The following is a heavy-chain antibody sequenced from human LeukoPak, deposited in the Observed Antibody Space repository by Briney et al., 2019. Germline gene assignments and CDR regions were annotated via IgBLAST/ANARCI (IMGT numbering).Heavy chain of an antibody. CDR2: IYYSGST. V-gene: IGHV4-30-4*01. CDR3: ARDFSYYDRQLSRYFDL. J-gene: IGHJ2*01. CDR1: GGSISSGDYS. Sequence: PSETLSLTCTVSGGSISSGDYSWSWIRQPPGKGLEWIGHIYYSGSTYYNPSLKSRVTISVDTSKNQFSLKLSSVTAADTAVYYCARDFSYYDRQLSRYFDLWGRGTLVTVSS. D-gene: IGHD3-22*01.